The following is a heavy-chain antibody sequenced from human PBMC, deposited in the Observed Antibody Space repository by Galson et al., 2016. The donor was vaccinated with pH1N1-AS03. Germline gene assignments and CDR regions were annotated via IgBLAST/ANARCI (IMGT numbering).Heavy chain of an antibody. CDR1: GFTFSSYS. Sequence: SLRLSCAASGFTFSSYSMTWVRQAPGKGLEWVSFTRNSGSHISYGDSVKGRFTVSRDNAKNSLYLQMNSLRAEDTAVYYCARGNYYDVDLREYYFDYWGQGALVTVSS. V-gene: IGHV3-21*01. J-gene: IGHJ4*02. CDR3: ARGNYYDVDLREYYFDY. CDR2: TRNSGSHI. D-gene: IGHD3-22*01.